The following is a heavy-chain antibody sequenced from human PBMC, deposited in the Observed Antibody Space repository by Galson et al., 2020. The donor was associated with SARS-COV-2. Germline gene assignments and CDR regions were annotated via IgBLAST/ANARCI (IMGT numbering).Heavy chain of an antibody. V-gene: IGHV3-23*01. CDR1: GFNFRTYA. CDR3: AKDGHSSSAYYYHMDV. J-gene: IGHJ6*03. CDR2: ITGSGDST. Sequence: GESLKISCAASGFNFRTYAMTWVRQAPGKGLEWVSAITGSGDSTFFADSVKGLFTISRDNSKNTLYLQMHSLRADDTAVYYCAKDGHSSSAYYYHMDVWGKGTTVTVSS. D-gene: IGHD6-6*01.